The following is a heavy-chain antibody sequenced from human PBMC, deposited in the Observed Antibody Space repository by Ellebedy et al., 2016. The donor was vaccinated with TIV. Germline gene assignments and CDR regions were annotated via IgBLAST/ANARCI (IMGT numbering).Heavy chain of an antibody. CDR3: VRDGYSDTWYAKWFDP. CDR2: ITPDGSYK. V-gene: IGHV3-30*03. CDR1: GFTFRTYG. D-gene: IGHD5-12*01. J-gene: IGHJ5*02. Sequence: GESLKISCAASGFTFRTYGMHSVRQVPGKGLERVAVITPDGSYKTYADSVKGRFSVSRDNSKKTVDLQMNSLRPEDTAVYYCVRDGYSDTWYAKWFDPWGQGTLVMVSS.